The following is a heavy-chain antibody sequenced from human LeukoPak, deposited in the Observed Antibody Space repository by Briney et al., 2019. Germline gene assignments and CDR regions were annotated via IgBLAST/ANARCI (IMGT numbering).Heavy chain of an antibody. Sequence: PSETLSLTCIVSGGSISSGTYYWSWIRQPAGKGLEWIGRMYSSGSTNYNPSLRSRVTMSRDTSKNQFSLKLSSVTAADTAVYYRAREGDYGYFDHWGQGTLVTVSS. V-gene: IGHV4-61*02. CDR2: MYSSGST. CDR1: GGSISSGTYY. D-gene: IGHD4-17*01. CDR3: AREGDYGYFDH. J-gene: IGHJ4*02.